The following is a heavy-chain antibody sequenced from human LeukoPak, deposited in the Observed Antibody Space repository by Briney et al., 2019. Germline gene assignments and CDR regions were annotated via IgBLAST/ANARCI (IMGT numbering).Heavy chain of an antibody. CDR1: GGTFSSYT. V-gene: IGHV1-69*05. CDR2: IIPIFSTT. Sequence: EASVKVSCKASGGTFSSYTISWVRQAPGQGLEWMGGIIPIFSTTNYPQKFQGRVTITTDESTSTAYMELSSLRSEDTAVYYCARAKSAYTYGLEGAFDIWGQGTMVTVSS. CDR3: ARAKSAYTYGLEGAFDI. D-gene: IGHD5-18*01. J-gene: IGHJ3*02.